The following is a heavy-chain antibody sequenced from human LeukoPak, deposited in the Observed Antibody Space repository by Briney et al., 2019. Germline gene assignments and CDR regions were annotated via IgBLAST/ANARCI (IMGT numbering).Heavy chain of an antibody. CDR2: ISDSGDTT. CDR1: GFAFSSQA. CDR3: AKDARRTSGWYFFDH. J-gene: IGHJ4*02. Sequence: GGSLRLSCAASGFAFSSQAMGWVRQAPGKGLEWVSVISDSGDTTYYADSVKGRFTISRDNSRNTLHLQMNSLRVEDTALYYCAKDARRTSGWYFFDHWGQGTLVTVSS. D-gene: IGHD6-19*01. V-gene: IGHV3-23*01.